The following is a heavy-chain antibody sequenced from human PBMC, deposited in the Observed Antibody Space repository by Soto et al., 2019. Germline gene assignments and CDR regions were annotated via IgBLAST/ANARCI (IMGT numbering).Heavy chain of an antibody. CDR1: GFTFSSYG. J-gene: IGHJ6*03. Sequence: GGSLRLSCAASGFTFSSYGMHWVRQAPGKGLEWVAVISYDGSNKYYADSVKGRFTISRDNSKNTLYLQMNSLRAEDTAVYYCAKGIAALRDYYYYYYMDVWGKGTTVTVSS. D-gene: IGHD6-13*01. CDR2: ISYDGSNK. V-gene: IGHV3-30*18. CDR3: AKGIAALRDYYYYYYMDV.